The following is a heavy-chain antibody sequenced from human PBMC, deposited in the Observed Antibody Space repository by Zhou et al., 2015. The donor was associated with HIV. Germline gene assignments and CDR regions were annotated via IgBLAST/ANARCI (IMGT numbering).Heavy chain of an antibody. Sequence: QVQLVQSGAEVKKPGSSVKVSCKASGGTFSTYAFNWVRQAPGQRPEWMGGIIPMFGAPNYAPKFQGRVTLTADESTSTAYMELSSLTSEDTAVYYCARGFSHGDYEVFLKEWGQGTLITVSS. D-gene: IGHD4-17*01. J-gene: IGHJ1*01. CDR2: IIPMFGAP. V-gene: IGHV1-69*01. CDR3: ARGFSHGDYEVFLKE. CDR1: GGTFSTYA.